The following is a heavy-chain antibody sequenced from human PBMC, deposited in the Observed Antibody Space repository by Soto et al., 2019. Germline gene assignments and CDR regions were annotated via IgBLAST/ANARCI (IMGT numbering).Heavy chain of an antibody. D-gene: IGHD2-15*01. CDR1: GGSISRGSYY. J-gene: IGHJ4*02. CDR3: ARQCSGGSCYSYQFDY. Sequence: SQNLRLTYTCSGGSISRGSYYWRLIRQPPGKGLEWIGSIYYSGSTYYNPSLKSRVTISVDTSKNQFSLKLSSVTAADTAVYYCARQCSGGSCYSYQFDYWGQGTLVS. V-gene: IGHV4-39*01. CDR2: IYYSGST.